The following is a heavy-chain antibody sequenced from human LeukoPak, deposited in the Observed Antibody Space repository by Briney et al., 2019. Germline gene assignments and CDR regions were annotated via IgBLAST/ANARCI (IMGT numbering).Heavy chain of an antibody. J-gene: IGHJ3*02. CDR2: IIPIFGTA. V-gene: IGHV1-69*13. CDR1: GGTFRSYA. Sequence: SVKVSCKASGGTFRSYAISWVRQAPGQGLEWMGGIIPIFGTANYAQKFQGRVTITADESTSTAYMELSSLRSEDTAVYYCARGNQPGGDYSAFDIWGQGTMVTVSS. CDR3: ARGNQPGGDYSAFDI. D-gene: IGHD4-17*01.